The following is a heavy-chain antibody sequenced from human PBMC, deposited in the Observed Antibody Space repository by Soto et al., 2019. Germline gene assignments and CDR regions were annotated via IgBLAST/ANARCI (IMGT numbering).Heavy chain of an antibody. CDR2: ISSSGTSI. D-gene: IGHD6-13*01. CDR3: GRYSSTWYVAFDI. Sequence: EVQLVESGGGLVKPGGSLRLSCAASGFTFSSHEMGWVRQAPGKGLEWVSYISSSGTSIYYTASVKGRFTSSRDNARNSLYLQMNSLRVEDTAVYYCGRYSSTWYVAFDIWGQGTMVTVSS. CDR1: GFTFSSHE. V-gene: IGHV3-48*03. J-gene: IGHJ3*02.